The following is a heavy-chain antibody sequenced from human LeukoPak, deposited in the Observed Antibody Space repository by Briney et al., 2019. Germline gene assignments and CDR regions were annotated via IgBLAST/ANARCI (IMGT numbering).Heavy chain of an antibody. Sequence: SVKVSCKASGGTFSSYAISWVRQAPGQGLEWVGGIIPIFGTANYAQKFQGRVTITADKSTSTAYMELSSLRSEDTAVYYCARGGSEKRNWFDPWGQGTLVTVSS. CDR2: IIPIFGTA. V-gene: IGHV1-69*06. D-gene: IGHD3-10*01. CDR1: GGTFSSYA. CDR3: ARGGSEKRNWFDP. J-gene: IGHJ5*02.